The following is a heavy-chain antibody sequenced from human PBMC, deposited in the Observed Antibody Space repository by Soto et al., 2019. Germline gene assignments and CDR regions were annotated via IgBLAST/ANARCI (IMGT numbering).Heavy chain of an antibody. CDR1: GFTFSSYA. V-gene: IGHV3-23*01. CDR2: ISGSGGST. Sequence: PGGSLRLSCAASGFTFSSYAMSWVRQAPGKGLEWVSAISGSGGSTYYADSVKGRFTISRDNSKNTLYLQMNSLRAEDTAVYYCAKDPWYSGSRNWFDPWGQGTLVTVSS. J-gene: IGHJ5*02. CDR3: AKDPWYSGSRNWFDP. D-gene: IGHD1-26*01.